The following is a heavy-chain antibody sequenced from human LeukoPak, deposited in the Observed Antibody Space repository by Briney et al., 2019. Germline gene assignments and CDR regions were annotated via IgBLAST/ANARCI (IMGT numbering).Heavy chain of an antibody. J-gene: IGHJ4*02. Sequence: PGGSLRLSCAASGFTFSNYAMNWVRQAPGKGLDWVSTISASGGSTYYADSVKGRFTISRDNSKNTLYLQMNSLRAEDTAVYYCAKEVLRYFDWSPYYFDYWGQGTLVTVSS. CDR3: AKEVLRYFDWSPYYFDY. CDR2: ISASGGST. CDR1: GFTFSNYA. D-gene: IGHD3-9*01. V-gene: IGHV3-23*01.